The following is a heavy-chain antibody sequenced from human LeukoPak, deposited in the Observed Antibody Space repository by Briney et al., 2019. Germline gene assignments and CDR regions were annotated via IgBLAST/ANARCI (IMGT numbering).Heavy chain of an antibody. CDR1: GGSLSSYY. V-gene: IGHV4-59*01. D-gene: IGHD5-24*01. CDR2: IYYSGST. J-gene: IGHJ4*02. CDR3: ARFGDGYNSGWFDY. Sequence: SETLSLTCTVSGGSLSSYYWSWIRQPPGKGLEWIGYIYYSGSTNYNPSLKSRVTISVDTSKNQFSLKLSSVTAADTAVYYCARFGDGYNSGWFDYWGQGTLVTVSS.